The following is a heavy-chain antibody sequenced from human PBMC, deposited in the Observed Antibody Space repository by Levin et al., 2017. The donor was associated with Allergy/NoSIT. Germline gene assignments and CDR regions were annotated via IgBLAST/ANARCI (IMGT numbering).Heavy chain of an antibody. J-gene: IGHJ6*03. Sequence: LSLTCAASGFTFSHFGMHWVRQAPGKGLEWVAVISYDGSNKYYGDSVQGRFTISRDNSKNTLYLQMNSLRAEDTAVYYCAKEVLTTVRSNDYYYMDVWGKGTTVTASS. D-gene: IGHD4-17*01. V-gene: IGHV3-30*18. CDR3: AKEVLTTVRSNDYYYMDV. CDR2: ISYDGSNK. CDR1: GFTFSHFG.